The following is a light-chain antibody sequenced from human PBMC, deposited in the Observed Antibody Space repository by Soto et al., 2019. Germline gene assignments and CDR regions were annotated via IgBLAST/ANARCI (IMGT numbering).Light chain of an antibody. J-gene: IGLJ3*02. CDR1: SSDVGGYNY. Sequence: QSALTQPRSVSGSTGQSVAISCTRTSSDVGGYNYVSWYQQHPGKAPKLMIYDVTKRPSGDPDRFSGSKSGNTASLTISGLQAEDEADYFCCSYSGSYTPWVFGGGTKLTVL. V-gene: IGLV2-11*01. CDR2: DVT. CDR3: CSYSGSYTPWV.